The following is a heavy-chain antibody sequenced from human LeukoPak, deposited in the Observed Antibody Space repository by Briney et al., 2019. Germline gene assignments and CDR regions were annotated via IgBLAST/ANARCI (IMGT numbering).Heavy chain of an antibody. CDR2: IYYSGST. D-gene: IGHD3-16*01. CDR3: ARDLGRGRRAFDI. J-gene: IGHJ3*02. V-gene: IGHV4-59*01. CDR1: GGSISGYY. Sequence: PSETLSLTCNVSGGSISGYYWSWIRQPPGKGLEWIGYIYYSGSTNYNPSLKSRVTISVDTSKNQFSLKLSSVTAADTAVYYCARDLGRGRRAFDIWGQGTMVTVSS.